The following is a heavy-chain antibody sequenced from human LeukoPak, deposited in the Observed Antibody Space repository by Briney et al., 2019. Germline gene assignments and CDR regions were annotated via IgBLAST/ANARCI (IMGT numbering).Heavy chain of an antibody. V-gene: IGHV4-39*01. CDR2: INYRGGT. CDR3: AGQKRWALSFDY. Sequence: SETLSLTCTVSGGSISSNGYYWGWIRQPPGRGLEWIGSINYRGGTYYKSSLKSRVSISVDTSKNQFSLKLSSVTAADTAVYYCAGQKRWALSFDYWGQGTLVTVSS. CDR1: GGSISSNGYY. D-gene: IGHD5-24*01. J-gene: IGHJ4*02.